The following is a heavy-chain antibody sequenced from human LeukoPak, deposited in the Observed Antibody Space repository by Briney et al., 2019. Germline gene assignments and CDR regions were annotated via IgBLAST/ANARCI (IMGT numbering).Heavy chain of an antibody. Sequence: SETLSLTCTVSGCSISSDSYYWAWIRQPPATRLEWIASIYYSGSTYYNPSLKSRVTISVDASRNQFSLKLSSVTAADTAVYYCASLAVAGLSEGYWGQGTLVIVSS. CDR2: IYYSGST. CDR3: ASLAVAGLSEGY. CDR1: GCSISSDSYY. D-gene: IGHD6-19*01. J-gene: IGHJ4*02. V-gene: IGHV4-39*01.